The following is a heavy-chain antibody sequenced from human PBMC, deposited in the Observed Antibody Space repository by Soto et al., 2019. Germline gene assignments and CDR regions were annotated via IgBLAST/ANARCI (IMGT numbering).Heavy chain of an antibody. D-gene: IGHD3-22*01. CDR1: GFTFSSYA. V-gene: IGHV3-30-3*01. CDR2: ISYDGSNK. Sequence: QVQLVVSGGGVVQPGRSLRLSCAASGFTFSSYAMHWVRKAPGKGLERVAVISYDGSNKYNADSVKGRFTISRDNSKNTLYLQMNSLRAEDTAVYYCARDSGDYYDSSGPGYWGQGTLVTVSS. J-gene: IGHJ4*02. CDR3: ARDSGDYYDSSGPGY.